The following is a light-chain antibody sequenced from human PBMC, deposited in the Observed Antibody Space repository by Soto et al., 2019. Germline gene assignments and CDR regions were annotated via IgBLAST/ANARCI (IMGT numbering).Light chain of an antibody. Sequence: QSVLTQPPSVSGAPGQRVTISCTGSSSNIGAGYDVHWYQQLPGTAPKLLIYGNSNRPSGVPDRFSGSKSGTSASLASTGLQVEDESDYYCQYYASSLSAYVFGTGTKVTVL. CDR2: GNS. CDR1: SSNIGAGYD. J-gene: IGLJ1*01. V-gene: IGLV1-40*01. CDR3: QYYASSLSAYV.